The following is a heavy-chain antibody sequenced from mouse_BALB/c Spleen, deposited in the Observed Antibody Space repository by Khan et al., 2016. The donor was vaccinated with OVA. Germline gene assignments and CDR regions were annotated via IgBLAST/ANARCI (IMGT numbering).Heavy chain of an antibody. CDR1: GYTFTNFW. CDR2: IYPGGGFT. CDR3: ARWATWYFDV. Sequence: QIQLVQSGAELVRPGTSVKISCKASGYTFTNFWLGWVKQRSGHGLEWIGDIYPGGGFTNYNEKFKGKATLTTGTSSSTVYMQLSGPTSEGSAVYFCARWATWYFDVWGAGTTVTVSS. J-gene: IGHJ1*01. V-gene: IGHV1-63*02. D-gene: IGHD3-1*01.